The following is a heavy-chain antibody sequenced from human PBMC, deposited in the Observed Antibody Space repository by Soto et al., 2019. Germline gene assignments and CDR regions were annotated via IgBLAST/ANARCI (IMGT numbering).Heavy chain of an antibody. J-gene: IGHJ5*02. CDR3: VGYTASHNWFDP. CDR1: GDSFTNGFY. D-gene: IGHD5-12*01. CDR2: VYPSGNT. V-gene: IGHV4-38-2*02. Sequence: NPSETLSLTCTVSGDSFTNGFYWCFIRQSAGQGLEWLGTVYPSGNTYYNPSVRGRVSMSIDPSKNQFSLSLTSVTAADTARYFCVGYTASHNWFDPWGQGTLVTVSS.